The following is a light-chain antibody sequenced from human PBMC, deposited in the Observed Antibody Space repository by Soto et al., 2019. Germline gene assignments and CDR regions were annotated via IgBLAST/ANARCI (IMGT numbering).Light chain of an antibody. J-gene: IGLJ1*01. CDR3: SSYTSSSTFYV. V-gene: IGLV2-14*01. Sequence: QSALTQPPSASGSPGQSVTISCTGTTSDIGAYNYVSWYQQRPGKAPKLIIYEVTRRPSGVSNRFSGSKSGNTASLTISGLQAEDEADYYCSSYTSSSTFYVFGTGTKVTVL. CDR2: EVT. CDR1: TSDIGAYNY.